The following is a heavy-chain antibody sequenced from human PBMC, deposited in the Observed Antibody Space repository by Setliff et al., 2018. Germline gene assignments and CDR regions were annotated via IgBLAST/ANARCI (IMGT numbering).Heavy chain of an antibody. V-gene: IGHV4-4*07. CDR2: IYTSDST. CDR1: SGSMRNYY. J-gene: IGHJ6*02. D-gene: IGHD2-2*01. Sequence: SETLSLTCSVSSGSMRNYYWIWIRQPAGEGLEWIGRIYTSDSTNYNPSLKRRVTISLEMSKNQFSLTLSSVTAADTAVYYCARARPATIAGVVPGVADFGIDVWGQGTTVTVSS. CDR3: ARARPATIAGVVPGVADFGIDV.